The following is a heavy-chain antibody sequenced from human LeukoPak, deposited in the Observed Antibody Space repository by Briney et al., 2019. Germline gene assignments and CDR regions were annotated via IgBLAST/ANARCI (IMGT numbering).Heavy chain of an antibody. V-gene: IGHV4-61*02. CDR3: ARGGYYDSSGSRDAFDI. CDR2: IYTSGST. CDR1: GGSISSGSYF. J-gene: IGHJ3*02. D-gene: IGHD3-22*01. Sequence: SETLSLTCTVSGGSISSGSYFWNWIRQPAGKGLEWIGRIYTSGSTDYNPSLKSRVTISLDTSKNLFSLKLSSVTAADTAVYYCARGGYYDSSGSRDAFDIWGQGTMVTVSS.